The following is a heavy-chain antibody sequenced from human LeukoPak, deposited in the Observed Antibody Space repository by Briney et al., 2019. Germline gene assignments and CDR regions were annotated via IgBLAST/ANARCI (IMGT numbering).Heavy chain of an antibody. Sequence: GSLRLSCAASGFTFSSYSMNWVRQPPGKGLEWIGSIYYSGSTYYNPSLKSRVTISVDTSKNQFSLKLSSVTAADTAVYYCARKSGYARDYWGQGNLVTVSS. CDR3: ARKSGYARDY. J-gene: IGHJ4*02. D-gene: IGHD5-12*01. CDR1: GFTFSSYSMN. V-gene: IGHV4-39*01. CDR2: IYYSGST.